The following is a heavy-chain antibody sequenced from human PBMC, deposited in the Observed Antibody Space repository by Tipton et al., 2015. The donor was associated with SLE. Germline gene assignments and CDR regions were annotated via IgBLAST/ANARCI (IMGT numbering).Heavy chain of an antibody. CDR3: AREGYCRGGSCSHQYFDY. J-gene: IGHJ4*02. CDR1: GGSISNSDYY. D-gene: IGHD2-15*01. V-gene: IGHV4-31*03. Sequence: PGLVKPSETLSLTCTVSGGSISNSDYYWSWLRQHPGKGLEWLGYIYYIGSTYYNPSLRSRLTLSIDTSQNQFSLKVSSVTAADTAVYYCAREGYCRGGSCSHQYFDYWGQGTLVTVSS. CDR2: IYYIGST.